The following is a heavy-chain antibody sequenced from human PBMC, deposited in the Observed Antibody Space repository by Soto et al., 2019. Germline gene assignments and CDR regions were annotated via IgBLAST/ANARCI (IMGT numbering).Heavy chain of an antibody. CDR2: IYYRGST. D-gene: IGHD6-13*01. V-gene: IGHV4-31*03. J-gene: IGHJ5*02. CDR3: ARVFSDSSSFFDP. CDR1: GGSISSGGYY. Sequence: QVQLQESGPGLVKPSQTLSLTCTVSGGSISSGGYYWSWIRQHPGKGLEWIGYIYYRGSTYYNPPLKSRGTISVDTSKNQFSLKLSSVTAADTAVYYCARVFSDSSSFFDPWGQGTLVTVSS.